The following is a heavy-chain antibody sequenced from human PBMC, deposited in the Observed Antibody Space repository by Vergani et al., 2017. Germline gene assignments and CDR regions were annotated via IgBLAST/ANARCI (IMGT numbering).Heavy chain of an antibody. CDR1: GFAFSTYA. Sequence: EVRVVESGGTLVKPGGSLRLSCAASGFAFSTYAMTWVRQTPAKGLEWVSAISGSGRSIYYADSVKGRFSISRDNAKSSLFLQMDSLRAEDTAVYYCARDHRDYNNYPGTFDIWGQGSMVTVSS. D-gene: IGHD5-24*01. CDR2: ISGSGRSI. V-gene: IGHV3-23*04. J-gene: IGHJ3*02. CDR3: ARDHRDYNNYPGTFDI.